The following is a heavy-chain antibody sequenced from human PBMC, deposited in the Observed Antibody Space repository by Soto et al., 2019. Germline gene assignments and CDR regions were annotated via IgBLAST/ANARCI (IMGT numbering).Heavy chain of an antibody. CDR1: GYTLTELS. CDR3: AKANYYDSSGSVYYYYGMDV. V-gene: IGHV1-24*01. CDR2: FDPEDGET. J-gene: IGHJ6*02. Sequence: ASVKVSCKVSGYTLTELSMHWVRQAPGKGLEWMGGFDPEDGETIYAQKFQGRVTMTEDTSTDTAYMELSSLRSEDTAVYYCAKANYYDSSGSVYYYYGMDVWGQGTTVTVSS. D-gene: IGHD3-22*01.